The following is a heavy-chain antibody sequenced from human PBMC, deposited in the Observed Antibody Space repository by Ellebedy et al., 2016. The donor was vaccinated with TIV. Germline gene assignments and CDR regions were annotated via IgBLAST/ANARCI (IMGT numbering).Heavy chain of an antibody. Sequence: GESLKIPXAASGFTVSSNYMSWVRQAPGKGLEWVSVIYSGGSTYYADSVKGRFTISRDNSKNTLYLQMNSLRAEDTAVYYCASQGGYYGSGSYFYWGQGTLVTVSS. V-gene: IGHV3-53*01. CDR1: GFTVSSNY. D-gene: IGHD3-10*01. J-gene: IGHJ4*02. CDR2: IYSGGST. CDR3: ASQGGYYGSGSYFY.